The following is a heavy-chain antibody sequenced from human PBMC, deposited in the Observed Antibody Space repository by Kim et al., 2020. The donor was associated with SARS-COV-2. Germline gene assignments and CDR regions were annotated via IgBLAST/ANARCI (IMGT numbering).Heavy chain of an antibody. Sequence: LKSRVTIAVDTSKNQFSLKLSSVNAADTAVYYCARTRITMIVVVTHFDYWGQGTLVTVSS. CDR3: ARTRITMIVVVTHFDY. J-gene: IGHJ4*02. D-gene: IGHD3-22*01. V-gene: IGHV4-31*02.